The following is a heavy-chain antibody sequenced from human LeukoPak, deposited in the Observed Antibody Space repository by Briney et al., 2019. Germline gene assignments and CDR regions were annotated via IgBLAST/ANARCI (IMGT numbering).Heavy chain of an antibody. J-gene: IGHJ4*02. V-gene: IGHV3-23*01. CDR1: GFTFTSYA. Sequence: GGSLRLSCAASGFTFTSYAMSWVRQAPGKGLEWVSTISGGGSSTNYADFVKGRFTISRDNSKNTLYLQMNSLRAEDTAVYYCASLTRIATTYATIDYWGQGNLVAVSS. D-gene: IGHD2-8*01. CDR3: ASLTRIATTYATIDY. CDR2: ISGGGSST.